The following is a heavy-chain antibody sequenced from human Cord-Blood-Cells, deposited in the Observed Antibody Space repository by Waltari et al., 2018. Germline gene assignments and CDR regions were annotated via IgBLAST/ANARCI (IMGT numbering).Heavy chain of an antibody. CDR1: GYSFTSYW. D-gene: IGHD6-19*01. V-gene: IGHV5-51*01. CDR3: ARKSSIAVAGTDFDY. J-gene: IGHJ4*02. CDR2: IYRGDSDT. Sequence: EVQLVQSGAEVKKPGESLKISCKGSGYSFTSYWIGWVRQMPGKGLEWMGIIYRGDSDTRYSPSFQGQVTISADKSISTDYLQWSSLKASDTAMYYCARKSSIAVAGTDFDYWGQGTLVTVSS.